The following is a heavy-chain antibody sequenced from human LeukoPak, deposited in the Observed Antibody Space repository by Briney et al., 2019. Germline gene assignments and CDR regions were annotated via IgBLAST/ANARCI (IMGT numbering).Heavy chain of an antibody. J-gene: IGHJ4*02. Sequence: PSETLSLTCAVYGGSFSGYYWSWIRQPPGKGLEWIGEINHSGSTNYNPSLKSRVTISVDTSKNQFSLKLSSVTAADTAVYYCASRYCSSTSCGYFDYWGQGTLVTVSS. D-gene: IGHD2-2*01. V-gene: IGHV4-34*01. CDR3: ASRYCSSTSCGYFDY. CDR2: INHSGST. CDR1: GGSFSGYY.